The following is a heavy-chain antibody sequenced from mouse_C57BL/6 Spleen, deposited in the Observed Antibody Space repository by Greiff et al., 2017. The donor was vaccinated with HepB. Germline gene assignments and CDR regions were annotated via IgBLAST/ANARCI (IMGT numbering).Heavy chain of an antibody. J-gene: IGHJ3*01. D-gene: IGHD1-1*02. V-gene: IGHV1-53*01. CDR1: GYTFTNYW. CDR2: INPSNGGT. CDR3: AREVLGGRAWFAH. Sequence: QVHVKQSGTELVKPGASVKLSCKASGYTFTNYWMHWVKQRPGQGLEWIGNINPSNGGTNYNEKFKSKATLTVDKSSSTAYIQLSSLTSADSAVYYCAREVLGGRAWFAHWGQGTLVTVSA.